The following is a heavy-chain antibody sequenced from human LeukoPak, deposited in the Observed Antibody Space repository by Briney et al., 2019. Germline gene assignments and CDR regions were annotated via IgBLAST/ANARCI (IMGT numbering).Heavy chain of an antibody. V-gene: IGHV4-30-4*01. Sequence: PSETLSLTCTVSGGSISSGDYYWSWIRQPPGKGLEWIGYIYYSGTTYYNPSLKSRVTISVDTSKNQFSLKLSSVTAADTAVYRCARGMFYYGSVNYYNGGAFDIWGQGTMVTVSS. CDR3: ARGMFYYGSVNYYNGGAFDI. D-gene: IGHD3-10*01. J-gene: IGHJ3*02. CDR2: IYYSGTT. CDR1: GGSISSGDYY.